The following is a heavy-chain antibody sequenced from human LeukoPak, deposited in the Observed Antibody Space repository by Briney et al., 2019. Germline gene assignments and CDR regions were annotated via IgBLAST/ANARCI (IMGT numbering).Heavy chain of an antibody. Sequence: SETLSLTCTVSGGSISSYYWSWIRQPAGKGLEWIGRIYTSGSTNYNPSLKSRVTMSVDTSKNQFSLKLSSVTAADTAVYYCARDYSYYYGSGSFDYYYYYMDIWGKGTTVTVSS. V-gene: IGHV4-4*07. CDR1: GGSISSYY. CDR2: IYTSGST. J-gene: IGHJ6*03. D-gene: IGHD3-10*01. CDR3: ARDYSYYYGSGSFDYYYYYMDI.